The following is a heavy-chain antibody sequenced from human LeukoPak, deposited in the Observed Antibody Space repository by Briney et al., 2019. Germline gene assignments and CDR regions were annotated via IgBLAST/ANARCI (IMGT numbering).Heavy chain of an antibody. CDR2: IYYSGST. J-gene: IGHJ4*02. Sequence: PSETLSLTCTVSGGSISSHYWSWIRQPPGKGLERIGYIYYSGSTNYNPSLKSRVTISVDTSKNQFSLKLSSVTAADTAVYYCARATFGVVITFDYWGQGTLVTVSS. CDR1: GGSISSHY. CDR3: ARATFGVVITFDY. V-gene: IGHV4-59*11. D-gene: IGHD3-3*01.